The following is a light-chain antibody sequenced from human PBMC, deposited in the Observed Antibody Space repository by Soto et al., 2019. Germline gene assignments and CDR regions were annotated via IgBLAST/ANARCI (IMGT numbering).Light chain of an antibody. J-gene: IGKJ4*01. CDR2: GAS. V-gene: IGKV3-15*01. Sequence: EIAMTQSPATLSVSPGERATLSCRASQSVISNFAWYQQKPGQAPSLLIYGASTRATGIPARFSGSGSGTEFTVTISSLQSEEFAVYYCQQYNNWPLTFGGGNKVEVK. CDR3: QQYNNWPLT. CDR1: QSVISN.